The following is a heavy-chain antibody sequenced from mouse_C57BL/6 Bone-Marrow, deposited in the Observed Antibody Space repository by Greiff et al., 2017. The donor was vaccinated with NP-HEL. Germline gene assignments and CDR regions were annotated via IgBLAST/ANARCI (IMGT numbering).Heavy chain of an antibody. V-gene: IGHV2-9-1*01. D-gene: IGHD2-5*01. J-gene: IGHJ4*01. CDR2: IWTGGGT. CDR3: ARGDYSNYWGSYYAMDY. CDR1: GFSLTSYA. Sequence: QVQLKESGPGLVAPSQSLSITCTVSGFSLTSYAISWVRQPPGKGLEWLGVIWTGGGTNYNSALKSRLSISKDNSKSQVFLKMNSLQTDDTARYYCARGDYSNYWGSYYAMDYWGQGTSVTVSS.